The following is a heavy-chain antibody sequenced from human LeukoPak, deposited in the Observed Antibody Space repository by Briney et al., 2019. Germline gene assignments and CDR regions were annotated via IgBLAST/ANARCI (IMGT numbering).Heavy chain of an antibody. J-gene: IGHJ6*03. CDR2: INHSGST. Sequence: SETLSLTCAVYGGSFSGYYWSWIRQPPGKGLEWIGEINHSGSTNYNPSLESRVTISVDTSKNQFSLKLSSVTAADTAVYYCARGRIFGVIYYYYYMDVWGKGTTVTVSS. D-gene: IGHD3-3*01. V-gene: IGHV4-34*01. CDR1: GGSFSGYY. CDR3: ARGRIFGVIYYYYYMDV.